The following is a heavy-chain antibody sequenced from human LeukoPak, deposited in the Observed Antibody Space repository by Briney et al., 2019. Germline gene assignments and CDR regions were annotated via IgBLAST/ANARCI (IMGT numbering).Heavy chain of an antibody. D-gene: IGHD3-10*01. V-gene: IGHV1-69*06. CDR2: IVSIFTTA. CDR1: GGTFSSYT. J-gene: IGHJ4*02. CDR3: ARGVEWFGED. Sequence: SVKVSCKASGGTFSSYTFTWVRQAPGQGLEWVGGIVSIFTTAKYAQKLQGRVTITADKSTSTAYMELSSLRSEDTAVYYCARGVEWFGEDWGQGTLVTVSS.